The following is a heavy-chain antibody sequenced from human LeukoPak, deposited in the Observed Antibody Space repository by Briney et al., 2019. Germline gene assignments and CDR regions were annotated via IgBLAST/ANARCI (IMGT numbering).Heavy chain of an antibody. CDR1: GYTXTSYG. CDR3: ARGAAAAGRGHFDY. CDR2: ISAYNGNT. Sequence: ASVRVSCKASGYTXTSYGISWVRQAPGQGLEWMGWISAYNGNTNYAQELQGRVTMTTDTSTSTAYMELRSLRSDDTAVYYCARGAAAAGRGHFDYWGQGALVTVSS. V-gene: IGHV1-18*01. D-gene: IGHD6-13*01. J-gene: IGHJ4*02.